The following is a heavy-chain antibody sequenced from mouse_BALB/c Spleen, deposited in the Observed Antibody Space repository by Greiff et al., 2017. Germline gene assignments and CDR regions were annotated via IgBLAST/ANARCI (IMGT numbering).Heavy chain of an antibody. CDR2: IWAGGST. J-gene: IGHJ2*01. CDR1: GFSLTSYG. Sequence: VMLVESGPGLVAPSQSLSITCTVSGFSLTSYGVHWVRQPPGKGLEWLGVIWAGGSTNYNSALMSRLSISKDNSKSQVFLKMNSLQTDDTAMYYCARDRWSLYYFDYWGQGTTLTVSS. CDR3: ARDRWSLYYFDY. V-gene: IGHV2-9*02.